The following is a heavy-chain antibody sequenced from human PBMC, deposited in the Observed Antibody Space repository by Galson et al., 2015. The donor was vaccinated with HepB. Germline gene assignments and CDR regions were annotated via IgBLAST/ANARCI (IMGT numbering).Heavy chain of an antibody. CDR1: GFTFSNYP. D-gene: IGHD4-17*01. Sequence: RLSCAASGFTFSNYPMSWVRQAAGKGLEWVSSVHYDGDTTYYSDSVKGRFTIFRDQSKNTVYLQMNSLRVEDTAVYYCAKTYGDYHIGQWDYWGQGTLVSVSS. CDR3: AKTYGDYHIGQWDY. V-gene: IGHV3-23*01. J-gene: IGHJ4*02. CDR2: VHYDGDTT.